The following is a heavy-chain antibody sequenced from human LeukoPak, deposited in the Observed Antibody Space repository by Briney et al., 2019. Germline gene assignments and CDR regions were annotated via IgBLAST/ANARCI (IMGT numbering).Heavy chain of an antibody. Sequence: GESLKISCKGSGYSFTSYWIGWVCQMPGKGLEWMGIIYPGDSDTRYSPSFQGQVTISADKSISTAYLQWSSLKASDTAMYYCARHSYDSSGYYKMNFDYWGQGTLVTVSS. V-gene: IGHV5-51*01. CDR2: IYPGDSDT. D-gene: IGHD3-22*01. CDR3: ARHSYDSSGYYKMNFDY. J-gene: IGHJ4*02. CDR1: GYSFTSYW.